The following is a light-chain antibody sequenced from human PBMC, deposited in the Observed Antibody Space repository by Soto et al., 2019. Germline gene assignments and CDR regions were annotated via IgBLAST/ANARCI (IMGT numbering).Light chain of an antibody. CDR2: GAS. CDR1: QSVSRNY. V-gene: IGKV3-20*01. Sequence: EMVLTQSPGTLSLSPGERATLSFSASQSVSRNYLAWYQQKPGQAPRLLIYGASSRATGIPDRFSGSGSGIDFTLTISRLEPEDFALYYCQQFGSSPRTFGQGTKLEIK. CDR3: QQFGSSPRT. J-gene: IGKJ2*01.